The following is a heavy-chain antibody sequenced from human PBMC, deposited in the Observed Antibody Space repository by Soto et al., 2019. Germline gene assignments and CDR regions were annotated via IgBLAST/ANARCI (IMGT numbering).Heavy chain of an antibody. J-gene: IGHJ4*02. CDR3: AKDGVGYYDSSGYPAPGDY. V-gene: IGHV3-30*18. Sequence: QVQLVESGGGVVQPGRSLRLSCAASGFTFSSYGMHWVRQAPGKGLEWVAVISYDGSNKYYADSVKGRFTISRDNSKNTLYLQMNSLRAEDTAVYYCAKDGVGYYDSSGYPAPGDYWGQGTLVTVSS. CDR1: GFTFSSYG. CDR2: ISYDGSNK. D-gene: IGHD3-22*01.